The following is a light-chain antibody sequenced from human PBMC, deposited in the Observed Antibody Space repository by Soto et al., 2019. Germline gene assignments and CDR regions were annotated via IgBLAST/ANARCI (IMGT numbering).Light chain of an antibody. CDR2: VAS. CDR1: QSVDSY. Sequence: ETVLTQSPGTPSLSPGERATLSCRASQSVDSYLAWYQQKPGQAPRLLIYVASTRATGIPARFSGSGSGTEFTLTISSLQSEDFAVYYCQQYNNWPLTFGGGTRLEIK. V-gene: IGKV3-15*01. J-gene: IGKJ5*01. CDR3: QQYNNWPLT.